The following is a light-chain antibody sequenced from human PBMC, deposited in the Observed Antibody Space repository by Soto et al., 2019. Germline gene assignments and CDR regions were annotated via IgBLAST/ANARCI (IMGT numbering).Light chain of an antibody. CDR1: QSISSY. CDR2: AAS. CDR3: QQSYSTPFT. J-gene: IGKJ3*01. V-gene: IGKV1-39*01. Sequence: DIQMTQSPSSLSASVGDRVTITCRASQSISSYLNWYKQKPGKAPKLLIYAASSWQSGVPSRFSGSGSGTDFTLTISSLQPEDFATYYCQQSYSTPFTFGPGTKVDIK.